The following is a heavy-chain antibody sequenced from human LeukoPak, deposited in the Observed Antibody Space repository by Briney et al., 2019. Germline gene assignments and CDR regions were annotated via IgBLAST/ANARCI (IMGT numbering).Heavy chain of an antibody. J-gene: IGHJ6*02. CDR3: ARGGGLDG. CDR2: INNNGNVN. D-gene: IGHD3-16*01. Sequence: PGGSLRLSCAASGFTFSSYGWNGARQAPGKGLEWVASINNNGNVNYYVDSVKGRFTISRDNAKNSLYLQMSNLRAEDTAVYFCARGGGLDGWGQGATVTVSS. V-gene: IGHV3-7*03. CDR1: GFTFSSYG.